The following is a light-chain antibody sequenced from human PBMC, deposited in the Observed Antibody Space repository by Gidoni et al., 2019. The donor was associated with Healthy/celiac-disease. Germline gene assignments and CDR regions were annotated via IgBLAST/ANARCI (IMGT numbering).Light chain of an antibody. CDR2: DVS. Sequence: SALTQPASVSGSPGQSLSISCTGTSSDVGSNNYVSWYQPHPGPSPQVVIRDVSPRPSVVSDRFSGSNSGNTASLTISVLQAEDEADYYCISYTVSGTYVFGTGTKVTVL. CDR1: SSDVGSNNY. CDR3: ISYTVSGTYV. J-gene: IGLJ1*01. V-gene: IGLV2-14*03.